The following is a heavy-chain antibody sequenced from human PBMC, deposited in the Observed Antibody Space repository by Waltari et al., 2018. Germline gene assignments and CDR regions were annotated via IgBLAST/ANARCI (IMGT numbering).Heavy chain of an antibody. V-gene: IGHV3-33*01. CDR2: IWYDGSNK. CDR1: GFTFSTYG. D-gene: IGHD5-18*01. Sequence: QVQLVESGGGVVQPGRSLRLSCAASGFTFSTYGMHWVHQAPGKGLEWVAVIWYDGSNKYYADSVKGRFTISRDNSKNTLYLQMNSLRAEDTAVYYCAREGDTGMATTFDYWGQGTLVTVSS. J-gene: IGHJ4*02. CDR3: AREGDTGMATTFDY.